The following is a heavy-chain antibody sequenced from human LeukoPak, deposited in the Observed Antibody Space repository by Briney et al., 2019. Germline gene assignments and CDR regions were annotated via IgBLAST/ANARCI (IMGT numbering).Heavy chain of an antibody. V-gene: IGHV1-8*01. CDR3: ARGTDYGDYVWYFDL. Sequence: ASVKVSCKASGYTFTSYDINWVRQATEQGLEWMGRMNPNSGNTGYAQKFQGRVTMTRNTSISTAYMELSSLRSEDTAVYYCARGTDYGDYVWYFDLWGRGTLVTVSS. CDR2: MNPNSGNT. J-gene: IGHJ2*01. D-gene: IGHD4-17*01. CDR1: GYTFTSYD.